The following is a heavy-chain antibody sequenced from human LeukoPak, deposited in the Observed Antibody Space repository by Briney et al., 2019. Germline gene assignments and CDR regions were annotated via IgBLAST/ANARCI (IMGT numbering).Heavy chain of an antibody. V-gene: IGHV1-2*02. CDR3: ARVRYYYDSSGYSGAFDI. CDR1: GYSFTGYY. CDR2: INPNSGGT. Sequence: GESLKISCKGSGYSFTGYYMHWVRQAPGQGLEWMGWINPNSGGTNYAQKFQGRVTMTRDTPISTAYMELSRLRSDDTAVYYCARVRYYYDSSGYSGAFDIWGQGTMVTVSS. D-gene: IGHD3-22*01. J-gene: IGHJ3*02.